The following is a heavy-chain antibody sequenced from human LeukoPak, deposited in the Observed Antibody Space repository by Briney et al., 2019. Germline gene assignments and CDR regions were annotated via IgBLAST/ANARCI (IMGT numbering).Heavy chain of an antibody. CDR2: INHSGST. CDR1: GGSFSGYY. J-gene: IGHJ5*02. D-gene: IGHD4-11*01. V-gene: IGHV4-34*01. Sequence: PSETLSLTCAVYGGSFSGYYWSWIRQPPGKGLEWIGEINHSGSTNYNPSLKSRVTISVDTSKNQFSLKLSSVTAADTAVYYCAKDGSDYSNYVGWFDPWGQGTLVTVSS. CDR3: AKDGSDYSNYVGWFDP.